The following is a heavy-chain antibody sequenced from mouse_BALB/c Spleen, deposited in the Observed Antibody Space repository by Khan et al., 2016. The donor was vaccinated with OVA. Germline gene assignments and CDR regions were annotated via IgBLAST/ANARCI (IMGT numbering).Heavy chain of an antibody. V-gene: IGHV1S81*02. J-gene: IGHJ3*01. CDR2: INPSNGGT. CDR3: TKSGYSTFAY. CDR1: GYTFTSYS. Sequence: QVQLKESGAELVKPGASVRMSCKASGYTFTSYSLYWVKQRPGQGLEWIGDINPSNGGTNFNEKFKNKATLTVDKSSSTAYMQLSSLTSEDSAVYYYTKSGYSTFAYWGQGTLVTVSA. D-gene: IGHD2-5*01.